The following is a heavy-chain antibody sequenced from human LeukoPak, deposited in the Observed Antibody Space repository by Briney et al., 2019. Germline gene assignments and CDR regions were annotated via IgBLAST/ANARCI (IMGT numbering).Heavy chain of an antibody. Sequence: SQTLSLTCTVSGGSISSGSHYWTWIRQPAGKGLEWIGRIYTSGSTNHNPSLKSRVTISLDTSTNQFSLKLISVTAADTAVYFCARERTDTSMDYWGQGTLVTVSS. D-gene: IGHD5-18*01. V-gene: IGHV4-61*02. CDR3: ARERTDTSMDY. J-gene: IGHJ4*02. CDR2: IYTSGST. CDR1: GGSISSGSHY.